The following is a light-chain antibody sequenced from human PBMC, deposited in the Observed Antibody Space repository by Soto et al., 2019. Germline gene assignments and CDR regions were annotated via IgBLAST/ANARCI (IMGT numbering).Light chain of an antibody. Sequence: QSVLTQPPSVSGAPGQRVTISCTGSSSNIGSDYNVHCYQLLPGTAPKLLIYGDSNRPSAVPDRFSASKSGSSASLAITGLQAEDEADYYCQSHDSSLSGVVFGGGTKVTVL. CDR1: SSNIGSDYN. CDR2: GDS. J-gene: IGLJ2*01. V-gene: IGLV1-40*01. CDR3: QSHDSSLSGVV.